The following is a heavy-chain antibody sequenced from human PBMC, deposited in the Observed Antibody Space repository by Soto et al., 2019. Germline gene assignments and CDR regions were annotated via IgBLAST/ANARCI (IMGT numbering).Heavy chain of an antibody. CDR3: ATGYPYTQX. CDR2: IYHDGST. J-gene: IGHJ5*02. Sequence: SETLSLTCTVSGGSIITSNWWNWVRQPPGKGLEWIGQIYHDGSTNYNPSLKSRVAISVDKSKKQFSLKLFSVTAADTAVYYCATGYPYTQXWGQGTLVTVSS. D-gene: IGHD3-16*02. CDR1: GGSIITSNW. V-gene: IGHV4-4*02.